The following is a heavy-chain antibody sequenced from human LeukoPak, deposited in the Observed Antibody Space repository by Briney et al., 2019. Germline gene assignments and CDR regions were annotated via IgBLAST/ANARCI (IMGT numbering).Heavy chain of an antibody. V-gene: IGHV1-2*02. D-gene: IGHD5-12*01. CDR1: GYTFTGYY. CDR2: INPNSGGT. Sequence: ASLKVSCKASGYTFTGYYMHWVRQAPGQGLEWMGWINPNSGGTNYAQKFQGRVTMTRDTSISTAYMELSRLRSDDTAVYYCAREGAGYSGYGPDYWGQGTLVTVSS. CDR3: AREGAGYSGYGPDY. J-gene: IGHJ4*02.